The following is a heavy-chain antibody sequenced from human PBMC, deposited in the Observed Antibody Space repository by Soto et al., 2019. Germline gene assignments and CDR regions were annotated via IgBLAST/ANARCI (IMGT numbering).Heavy chain of an antibody. CDR2: IIPIFGTA. Sequence: QVQLVQSGAEVKKPGSSVKVSCKASGGTFSSYAISWVRQAPGQGLEWMGGIIPIFGTANYAQEFQGRVTITADKSTSTAAMELSSLRSEDTAVYYCARDEVAGVTTTEYYYGMDVWGQGTTVTVSS. CDR1: GGTFSSYA. J-gene: IGHJ6*02. D-gene: IGHD4-4*01. V-gene: IGHV1-69*06. CDR3: ARDEVAGVTTTEYYYGMDV.